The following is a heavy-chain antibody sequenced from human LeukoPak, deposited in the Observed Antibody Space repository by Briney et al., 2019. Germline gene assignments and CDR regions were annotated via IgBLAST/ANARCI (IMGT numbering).Heavy chain of an antibody. J-gene: IGHJ4*02. Sequence: GASVKVSCKASGYTFTSYYMHWVRQAPGQGLEWMGIINPSGGSTSYAQKFQGRVTMTRDTSISTAYMELSRLRSDDTAVYYCAREVAVGATDYWGQGTLVTVSS. D-gene: IGHD1-26*01. CDR3: AREVAVGATDY. CDR2: INPSGGST. CDR1: GYTFTSYY. V-gene: IGHV1-46*01.